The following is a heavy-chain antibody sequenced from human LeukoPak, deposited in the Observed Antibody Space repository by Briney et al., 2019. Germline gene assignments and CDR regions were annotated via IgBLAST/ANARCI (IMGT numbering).Heavy chain of an antibody. V-gene: IGHV3-7*01. J-gene: IGHJ4*02. D-gene: IGHD6-13*01. CDR1: GFTFSSHW. Sequence: PGGSPRLSCAASGFTFSSHWMSWVRQAPGKGLEWVANINQAGSEKHYVDSVKGRFTISRDTAKSSLYLQMNSLRAEDTAVYYCARDGTAAGLYFDYWGQGTLVTVSS. CDR2: INQAGSEK. CDR3: ARDGTAAGLYFDY.